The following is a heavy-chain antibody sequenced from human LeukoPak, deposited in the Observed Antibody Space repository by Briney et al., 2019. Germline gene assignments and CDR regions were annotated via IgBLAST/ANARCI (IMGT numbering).Heavy chain of an antibody. CDR3: ARPPRTVATMFDY. Sequence: SETLSLICTGSGGPLYTYHWRWIPQPPGKGLEGIGYIHYTGSTNYNPSLKSRVTISVDTSKNQFSLKLSSVTAADTAVYYCARPPRTVATMFDYWGRGTLVTVSS. CDR1: GGPLYTYH. CDR2: IHYTGST. J-gene: IGHJ4*02. V-gene: IGHV4-59*01. D-gene: IGHD5-12*01.